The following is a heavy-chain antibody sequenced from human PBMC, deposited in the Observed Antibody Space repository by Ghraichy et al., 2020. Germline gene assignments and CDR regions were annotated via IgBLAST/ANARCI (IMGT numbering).Heavy chain of an antibody. CDR3: ARAGGQLEYYYYYGMDV. Sequence: SETLPLTCTVSGGSISSYYWSWIRQPPGKGLEWIGNIYYSGSTNYNPSLKSRVTISVDTSKNQFSLKLSSVTAADTAVYYCARAGGQLEYYYYYGMDVWGQGTTVTVSS. D-gene: IGHD2-2*01. J-gene: IGHJ6*02. CDR2: IYYSGST. V-gene: IGHV4-59*01. CDR1: GGSISSYY.